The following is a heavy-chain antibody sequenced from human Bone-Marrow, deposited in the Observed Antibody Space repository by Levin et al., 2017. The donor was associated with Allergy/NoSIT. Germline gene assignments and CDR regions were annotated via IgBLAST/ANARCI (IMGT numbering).Heavy chain of an antibody. CDR3: ARGSGTGHYFDY. CDR1: GYTFGDYY. CDR2: LDPNLGDT. V-gene: IGHV1-2*02. D-gene: IGHD3/OR15-3a*01. Sequence: ASVKVSCKVSGYTFGDYYLHWGRQVPGQGLEWMGWLDPNLGDTNYAQNFQGRVSLTGDTSINTAYMELNSLTSDDTAVYYCARGSGTGHYFDYWGHGTPVTVSS. J-gene: IGHJ4*01.